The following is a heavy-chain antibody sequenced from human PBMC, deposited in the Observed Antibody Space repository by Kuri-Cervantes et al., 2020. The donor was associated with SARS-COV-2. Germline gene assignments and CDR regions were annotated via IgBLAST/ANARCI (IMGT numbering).Heavy chain of an antibody. CDR1: GGSFSGYY. Sequence: SQTLSLTCAVYGGSFSGYYWSWIRQPPGKGLEWIGEINHSGSTNYNPSLKSRVTMSVDTSKNQFSLKLSSVTAADTAVYYCARERGILLWFRESYDAFDIWGQGTMVTVSS. V-gene: IGHV4-34*01. D-gene: IGHD3-10*01. J-gene: IGHJ3*02. CDR2: INHSGST. CDR3: ARERGILLWFRESYDAFDI.